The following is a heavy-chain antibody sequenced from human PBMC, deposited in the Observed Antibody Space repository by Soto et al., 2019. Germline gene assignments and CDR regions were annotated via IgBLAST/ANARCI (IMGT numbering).Heavy chain of an antibody. D-gene: IGHD5-12*01. CDR1: GFTFSAYG. Sequence: QVQLVESAGGVVQPGTSLRLSCAASGFTFSAYGMHWVRQAPGKGLEWVAVISYDGSHKTYTDSVQGRITISSDTAKNTLHLQMSSVRPEDTAVYYCVKGGRGYGGFDPNSYFENWGQGTLVTVSS. J-gene: IGHJ4*02. CDR2: ISYDGSHK. V-gene: IGHV3-30*18. CDR3: VKGGRGYGGFDPNSYFEN.